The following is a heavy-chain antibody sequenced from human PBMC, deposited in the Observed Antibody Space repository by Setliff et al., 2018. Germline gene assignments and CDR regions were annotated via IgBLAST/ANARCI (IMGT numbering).Heavy chain of an antibody. V-gene: IGHV1-46*01. CDR1: GYTFTSHY. CDR3: ARDVFPYHYEGAFDI. J-gene: IGHJ3*02. Sequence: ASVKVSCKASGYTFTSHYMHWVRQAPGLGLEWMGTINPSSGRTSYAQKFQGRVTMTRDKSTSTAYMELSSLRSEDTAVYYCARDVFPYHYEGAFDIWGQGTMVTVSS. D-gene: IGHD3-22*01. CDR2: INPSSGRT.